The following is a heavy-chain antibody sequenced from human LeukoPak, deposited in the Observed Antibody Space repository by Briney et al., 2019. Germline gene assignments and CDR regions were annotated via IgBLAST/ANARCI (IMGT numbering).Heavy chain of an antibody. J-gene: IGHJ4*02. CDR3: ARHFCNGTCYHFDY. D-gene: IGHD2-15*01. Sequence: SETLSLTCTVSGGSIRSYFWSWIRQPPGKGLEWIGYISSSGGTNYNPSLKSRVTISVDRSKKQFFLKLSSVTAADTAIYYCARHFCNGTCYHFDYWGQGTLVTVSS. V-gene: IGHV4-59*01. CDR1: GGSIRSYF. CDR2: ISSSGGT.